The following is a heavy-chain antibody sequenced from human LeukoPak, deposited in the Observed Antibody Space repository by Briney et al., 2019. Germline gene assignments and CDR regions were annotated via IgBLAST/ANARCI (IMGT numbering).Heavy chain of an antibody. CDR3: ARDRLEYDYVWGSYPKRTYYFDY. D-gene: IGHD3-16*02. V-gene: IGHV3-7*01. J-gene: IGHJ4*02. CDR1: GFTFSSYW. CDR2: IKQDGSEK. Sequence: GGSLRLSCAASGFTFSSYWMSWLRRAPGKGLEWVANIKQDGSEKYYVDSVKGRFTISRDNAKNSLYLQMNSPRAEDTAVYYCARDRLEYDYVWGSYPKRTYYFDYWGQGTLVTVSS.